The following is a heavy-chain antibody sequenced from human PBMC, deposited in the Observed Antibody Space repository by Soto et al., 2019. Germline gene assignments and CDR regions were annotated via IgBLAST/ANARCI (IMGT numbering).Heavy chain of an antibody. CDR2: IVVGTADT. V-gene: IGHV1-58*03. CDR3: SAANRSLHYYYGMDV. J-gene: IGHJ6*02. CDR1: GFAFSTSA. Sequence: QTQLLQSGPEVKKPGTSVKVSCRASGFAFSTSAVQWVRQARGQRLEWIGWIVVGTADTNYAQKFQERVTITTDSSTNTAYLELGSLRFDDTAVYYCSAANRSLHYYYGMDVWGQGTTVTVSS.